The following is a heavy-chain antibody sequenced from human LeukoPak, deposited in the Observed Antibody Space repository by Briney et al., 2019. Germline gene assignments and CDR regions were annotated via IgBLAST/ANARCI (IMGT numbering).Heavy chain of an antibody. Sequence: GGSLRLSCAVSGFSFRSYSMIWVRQAPGKGLEWVSSITDNSSYKFYADSVKGRFTMSRDNAKSSLYLQMNSLRAEDTAVYYCARATGATSKLGYCGGGSCYFDYWGQGTLVTVSS. CDR1: GFSFRSYS. CDR3: ARATGATSKLGYCGGGSCYFDY. D-gene: IGHD2-15*01. CDR2: ITDNSSYK. J-gene: IGHJ4*02. V-gene: IGHV3-21*01.